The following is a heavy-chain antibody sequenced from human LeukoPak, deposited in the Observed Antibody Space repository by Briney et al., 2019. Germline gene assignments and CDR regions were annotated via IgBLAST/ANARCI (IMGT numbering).Heavy chain of an antibody. J-gene: IGHJ4*02. D-gene: IGHD3-10*02. CDR1: GYTFTGYY. Sequence: ASVKVSCKASGYTFTGYYMHWVRQAPGQGLEWMGRINPNSGGTNYARKFQGRVTMTRDTSISTAYMELSRLRSDDTAVYYCARDMSPENSQIDYWGQGTLVTFYS. CDR2: INPNSGGT. CDR3: ARDMSPENSQIDY. V-gene: IGHV1-2*06.